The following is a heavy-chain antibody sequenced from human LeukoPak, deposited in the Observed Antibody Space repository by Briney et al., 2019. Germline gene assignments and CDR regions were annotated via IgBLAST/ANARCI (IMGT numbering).Heavy chain of an antibody. D-gene: IGHD6-13*01. Sequence: ASVKVSCKASGYTFTSYGISWVRQAPGQGLEWMGWISAYNGNTNYAQKLQGRVTMTTDTSTSTAYMELRSLRSDDTAVYYCARDSSIAAAGQMGYWGQGTLVAVSS. CDR3: ARDSSIAAAGQMGY. CDR2: ISAYNGNT. J-gene: IGHJ4*02. CDR1: GYTFTSYG. V-gene: IGHV1-18*01.